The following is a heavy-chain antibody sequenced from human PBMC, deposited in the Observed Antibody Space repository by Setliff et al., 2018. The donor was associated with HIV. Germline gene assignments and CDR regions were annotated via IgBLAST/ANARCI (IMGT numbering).Heavy chain of an antibody. CDR1: GYTFINYG. Sequence: VASVKVSCKTSGYTFINYGIHWVRQAPGQGLGWMGWISVYNGNTNYAEKFQGRVTMTTDTSTSTAYMDLRSLRADDTALYYCARVPRTGPLDYWGQGTLVTVSS. CDR2: ISVYNGNT. CDR3: ARVPRTGPLDY. J-gene: IGHJ4*02. V-gene: IGHV1-18*01.